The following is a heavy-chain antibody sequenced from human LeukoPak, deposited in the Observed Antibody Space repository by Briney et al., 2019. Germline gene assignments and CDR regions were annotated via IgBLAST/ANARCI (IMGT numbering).Heavy chain of an antibody. Sequence: GGSLRLSCAASGFTFSSYWMSWVRQAPGKGLEWVANIKQDGSEKYYVDSVKGRFTISRDNAKNSLYLQMNSLRAEDTAVYYCARDRIDLGELSHYYYYYYMDVWGKGTTVTVSS. V-gene: IGHV3-7*01. CDR2: IKQDGSEK. J-gene: IGHJ6*03. CDR3: ARDRIDLGELSHYYYYYYMDV. D-gene: IGHD3-16*02. CDR1: GFTFSSYW.